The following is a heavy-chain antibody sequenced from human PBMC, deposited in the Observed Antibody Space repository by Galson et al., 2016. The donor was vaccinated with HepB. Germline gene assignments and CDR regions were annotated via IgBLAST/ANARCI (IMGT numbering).Heavy chain of an antibody. V-gene: IGHV4-61*08. CDR3: ARENPDSYFDY. Sequence: ETLSLTCTVSGGSVTSGGYYWSWIRQPPGKGLEWVGYIHYSGTTRYNPSLKSRVTVSRETSKNQFSLKLTSLTAADTAVYYCARENPDSYFDYWGQGTLVTVSS. D-gene: IGHD3-22*01. CDR1: GGSVTSGGYY. CDR2: IHYSGTT. J-gene: IGHJ4*02.